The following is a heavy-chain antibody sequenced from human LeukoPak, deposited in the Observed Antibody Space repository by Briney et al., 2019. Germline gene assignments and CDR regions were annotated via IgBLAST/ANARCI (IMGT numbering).Heavy chain of an antibody. V-gene: IGHV3-13*04. D-gene: IGHD6-19*01. J-gene: IGHJ4*02. CDR3: ARAPPGSGWLIDY. CDR1: GFTFSDYD. CDR2: INSAGDT. Sequence: GGSLRLSCAASGFTFSDYDMHWVRQATGKGLEWVSAINSAGDTYYPDSVKSRFTVSRENAKNSLYLQLNSLRAGDTAVYFCARAPPGSGWLIDYWGQGTLITVSS.